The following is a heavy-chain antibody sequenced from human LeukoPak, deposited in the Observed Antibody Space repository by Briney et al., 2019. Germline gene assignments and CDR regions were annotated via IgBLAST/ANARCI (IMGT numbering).Heavy chain of an antibody. D-gene: IGHD3-3*01. Sequence: ASVKVSCKVSGYTFTSSVINWVRQAPGQGLEWMGIINPSGGSTSYAQKFQGRVTMTRDTSTSTVYMELSSLRSEDTAVYYCAKLGNYDLMIESWGQGTLVTVSS. J-gene: IGHJ4*02. CDR1: GYTFTSSV. CDR2: INPSGGST. CDR3: AKLGNYDLMIES. V-gene: IGHV1-46*01.